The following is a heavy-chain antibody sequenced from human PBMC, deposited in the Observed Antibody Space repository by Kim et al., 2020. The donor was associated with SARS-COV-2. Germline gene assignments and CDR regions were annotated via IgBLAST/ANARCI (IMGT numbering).Heavy chain of an antibody. V-gene: IGHV1-3*01. J-gene: IGHJ4*02. Sequence: ASVKVSCKASGYTFTSYVMHWVRQAPGQRLEWMGWINAGNGNTKYSQKFQGRVTITRDTSASTAYMELSSLRSEDTAVYYCARASSAYSSYAFWGQGTLVTVSS. CDR2: INAGNGNT. CDR1: GYTFTSYV. D-gene: IGHD5-12*01. CDR3: ARASSAYSSYAF.